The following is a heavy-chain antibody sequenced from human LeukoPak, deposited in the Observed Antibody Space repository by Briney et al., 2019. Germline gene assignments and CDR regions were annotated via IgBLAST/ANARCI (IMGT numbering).Heavy chain of an antibody. V-gene: IGHV4-4*02. Sequence: SGTLSLTCAVSGGSISSSNWWSWVRQPPGKGLEWIGEIYHSGSTKYNPSLKSRVTISVDKSKNQFSLKLSSVTAADTAVYSCARDGGSATGIDYWGQGTLVTVSS. J-gene: IGHJ4*02. CDR1: GGSISSSNW. D-gene: IGHD1-1*01. CDR2: IYHSGST. CDR3: ARDGGSATGIDY.